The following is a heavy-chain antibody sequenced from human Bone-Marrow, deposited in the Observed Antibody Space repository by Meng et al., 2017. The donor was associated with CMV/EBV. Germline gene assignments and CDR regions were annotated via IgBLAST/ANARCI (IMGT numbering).Heavy chain of an antibody. CDR1: GGSSSGYY. CDR2: INHSGST. D-gene: IGHD2-2*01. CDR3: ARGRLRPDIVVVPAAITRRSWFDP. J-gene: IGHJ5*02. Sequence: SETLSPTCAVYGGSSSGYYWSWIRQPPGKGLEWIGEINHSGSTNYNPSLKSRVTISVDTSKNQFSLKLSSVTAADTAVYYCARGRLRPDIVVVPAAITRRSWFDPWGQGTLVTVSS. V-gene: IGHV4-34*01.